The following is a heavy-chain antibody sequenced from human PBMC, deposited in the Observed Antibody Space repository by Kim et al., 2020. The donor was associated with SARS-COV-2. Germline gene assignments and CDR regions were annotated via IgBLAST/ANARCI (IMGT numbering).Heavy chain of an antibody. Sequence: SETLSLTCTVSGGSISTYYWSWIRQPPGKGLEWIGYIYYIGSTNYNPSFKSRLTISLDTSKKQFSLKLNSVTAADTALYYCARGGGGTYYGFDSWGQGTLVTVSS. V-gene: IGHV4-59*01. CDR1: GGSISTYY. CDR2: IYYIGST. D-gene: IGHD1-26*01. CDR3: ARGGGGTYYGFDS. J-gene: IGHJ4*02.